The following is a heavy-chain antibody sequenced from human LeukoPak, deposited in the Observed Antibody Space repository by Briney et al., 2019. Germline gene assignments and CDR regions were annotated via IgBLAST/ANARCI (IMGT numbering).Heavy chain of an antibody. CDR2: ISGTGGST. V-gene: IGHV3-23*01. CDR3: AKAQTIAVAGTFDY. CDR1: GSRFSGYA. J-gene: IGHJ4*02. Sequence: GGSLRLSCVVSGSRFSGYAMNWVRQSPERGLEWVSAISGTGGSTSYADSLKGRFTISRDNSKNTLYLQMGSLTAEDTAVYYCAKAQTIAVAGTFDYWGQGTLVTVSS. D-gene: IGHD6-19*01.